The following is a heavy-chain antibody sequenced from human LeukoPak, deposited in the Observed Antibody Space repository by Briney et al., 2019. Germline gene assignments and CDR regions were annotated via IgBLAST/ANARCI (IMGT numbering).Heavy chain of an antibody. CDR2: IIPILGIA. D-gene: IGHD1-26*01. CDR3: ARGGTGSYYVSDAFDI. V-gene: IGHV1-69*02. CDR1: GGTFSSYT. J-gene: IGHJ3*02. Sequence: SVKVSCKASGGTFSSYTISWVRQAPGQGLEWMGRIIPILGIANYAQKFQGRVTITADKSTSTAYMELSSLRSEDTAVYYCARGGTGSYYVSDAFDIWGQGTMVTVSS.